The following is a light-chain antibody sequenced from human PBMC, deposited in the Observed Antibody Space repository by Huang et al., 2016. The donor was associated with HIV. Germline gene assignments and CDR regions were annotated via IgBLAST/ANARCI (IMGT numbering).Light chain of an antibody. V-gene: IGKV3-15*01. CDR2: GAS. CDR1: QSVSSN. CDR3: QQNNNWPPLFT. J-gene: IGKJ3*01. Sequence: EIVMTQSPATLSVSPGERATLSCRASQSVSSNLAWYQQKPGQAPRLLIYGASTRATGSPARFSGSGSGTEFTLTISSLQSEDFAVYYCQQNNNWPPLFTFGHGTKVDIK.